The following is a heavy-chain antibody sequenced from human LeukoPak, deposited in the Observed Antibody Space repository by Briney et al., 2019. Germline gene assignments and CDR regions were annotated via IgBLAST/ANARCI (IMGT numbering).Heavy chain of an antibody. D-gene: IGHD4-17*01. CDR1: GYTLTELS. CDR2: FDPEDGET. J-gene: IGHJ4*02. CDR3: ATDPTTVTTLGYY. Sequence: ASVKVSCKVSGYTLTELSMHWVRQAPGKGLEWMGGFDPEDGETIYAQKFQGRVTMTEDTSTDTAYMELSSLGSEDTAVYYCATDPTTVTTLGYYWGQGTLVTVSS. V-gene: IGHV1-24*01.